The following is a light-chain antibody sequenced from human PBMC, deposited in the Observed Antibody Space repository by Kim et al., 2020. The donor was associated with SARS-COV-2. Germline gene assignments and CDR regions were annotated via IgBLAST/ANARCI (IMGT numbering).Light chain of an antibody. J-gene: IGKJ3*01. Sequence: DIQMTQSPSSLSASVGDRVTITCRASQSISSYLIWYQQKPGKAPKLLIYAASSLQSGVPSRFSGSGSGTDFTLTISSLQPEDFATYYCQQSYSAPFTFGPGTKVDI. V-gene: IGKV1-39*01. CDR2: AAS. CDR3: QQSYSAPFT. CDR1: QSISSY.